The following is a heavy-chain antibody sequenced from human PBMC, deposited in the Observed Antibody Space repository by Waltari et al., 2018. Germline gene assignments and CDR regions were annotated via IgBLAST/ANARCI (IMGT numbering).Heavy chain of an antibody. CDR3: ARVLEGADEYFDL. CDR1: GFNVSQTY. J-gene: IGHJ2*01. D-gene: IGHD3-16*01. V-gene: IGHV3-53*01. CDR2: TYSGALNSGGTT. Sequence: EVRLVESGGDLTRPGASLRLACAASGFNVSQTYMSWIRQAPGQGLVLLSITYSGALNSGGTTFYADSVRCRFTTSRDNDRNILYLQMKSLRVDDTAIYYCARVLEGADEYFDLWGRGTLVTVSS.